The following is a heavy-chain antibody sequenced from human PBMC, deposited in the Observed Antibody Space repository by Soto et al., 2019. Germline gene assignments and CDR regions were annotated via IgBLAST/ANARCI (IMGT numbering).Heavy chain of an antibody. J-gene: IGHJ4*02. Sequence: ASVKVSCKASGYTFTTYDISWVRQMPGKGLEWMGIIYPGDSDTRYSPSFQGHVTISADKSISTAYLQWSSLKASDTAMYYCAVRGISSPVFDYWGQGTLVTVSS. CDR3: AVRGISSPVFDY. CDR2: IYPGDSDT. D-gene: IGHD6-13*01. CDR1: GYTFTTYD. V-gene: IGHV5-51*01.